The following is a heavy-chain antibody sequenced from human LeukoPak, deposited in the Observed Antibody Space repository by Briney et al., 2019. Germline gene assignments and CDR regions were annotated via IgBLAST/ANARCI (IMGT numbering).Heavy chain of an antibody. D-gene: IGHD2-15*01. V-gene: IGHV3-53*01. CDR3: AKDFCSGGSCYSGYYYYGMDV. CDR1: GFTVSSNY. J-gene: IGHJ6*02. CDR2: IYSGGST. Sequence: GGSLRLSCAASGFTVSSNYMSWVRQAPGKGLEWVSVIYSGGSTYYADSVKGRFTISRDNSKNTLYLQMNSLRAEDTAVYYCAKDFCSGGSCYSGYYYYGMDVWGQGTTVTVSS.